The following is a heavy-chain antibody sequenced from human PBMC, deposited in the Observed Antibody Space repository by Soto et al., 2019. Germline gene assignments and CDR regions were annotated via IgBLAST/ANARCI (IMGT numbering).Heavy chain of an antibody. CDR1: GFTFSNYA. CDR2: ISYDGSNK. J-gene: IGHJ4*02. Sequence: PGGSLRLSCAASGFTFSNYAMHWVRQAPGKGLEWVAVISYDGSNKYYADSVKGRFTISRDNSKNTLYLQMNSLGTDDTAIYYCARGGTGAYFDYWGQGTLVTVSS. D-gene: IGHD1-1*01. CDR3: ARGGTGAYFDY. V-gene: IGHV3-30-3*01.